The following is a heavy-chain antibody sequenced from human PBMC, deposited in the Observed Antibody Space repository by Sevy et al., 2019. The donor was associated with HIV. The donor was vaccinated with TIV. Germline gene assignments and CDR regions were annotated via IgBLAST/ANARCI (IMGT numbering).Heavy chain of an antibody. Sequence: SETLSLTCTVSGGSISSYYWSWIRQPPGKGLEWIGYIYYSGSTNYNPSLKSRVTISVDTSKNQFSLKLSSVTAPDTGVYYXARGGLPSGGYDFWSGYSYYFRAARPDYYYYGMDVWGQGTTVTVS. D-gene: IGHD3-3*01. CDR2: IYYSGST. CDR1: GGSISSYY. V-gene: IGHV4-59*01. CDR3: ARGGLPSGGYDFWSGYSYYFRAARPDYYYYGMDV. J-gene: IGHJ6*02.